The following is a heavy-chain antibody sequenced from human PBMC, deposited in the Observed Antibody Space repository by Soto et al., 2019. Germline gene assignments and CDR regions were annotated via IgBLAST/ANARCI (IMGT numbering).Heavy chain of an antibody. V-gene: IGHV1-18*01. Sequence: ASVKVSCKASGYTFTSYGISWVRQAPGQGLEWMGWISAYNGNTNYAQKLQGRVTMTTDTSTSTAYMELRSLRSDDTAVYYCARVSSIATIFGVVKVGDYYYGMDVWGQGTTVTVSS. CDR3: ARVSSIATIFGVVKVGDYYYGMDV. CDR1: GYTFTSYG. D-gene: IGHD3-3*01. CDR2: ISAYNGNT. J-gene: IGHJ6*02.